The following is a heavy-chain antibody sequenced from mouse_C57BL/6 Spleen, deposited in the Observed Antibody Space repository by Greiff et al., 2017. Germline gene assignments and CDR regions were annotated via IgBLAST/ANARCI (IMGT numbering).Heavy chain of an antibody. V-gene: IGHV1-54*01. D-gene: IGHD1-1*01. CDR2: INPGSGGT. CDR3: AREGVVAPDY. Sequence: QVQLQQSGAELVRPGTSVKVSCKASGYAFTNYLIEWVKQRPGQGLEWIGVINPGSGGTNYNEKFKGKATLTADKSSSTAYMQLSSLTSEESAVYFCAREGVVAPDYWGQGTTLTVSS. CDR1: GYAFTNYL. J-gene: IGHJ2*01.